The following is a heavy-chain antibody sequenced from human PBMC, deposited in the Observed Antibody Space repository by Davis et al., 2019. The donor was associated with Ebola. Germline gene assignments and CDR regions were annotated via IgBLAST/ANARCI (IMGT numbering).Heavy chain of an antibody. CDR1: GYSISSGYY. CDR3: ARGTYSSSWAEYFQH. CDR2: IYYSGST. Sequence: MPSETLSLTCTVSGYSISSGYYWGWIRQPPGQGLEWIGSIYYSGSTYYNPSLKSRVTISVDTSKNQFSLKLNSVTAADTAGYYCARGTYSSSWAEYFQHWGQGTLVTVSS. V-gene: IGHV4-38-2*02. J-gene: IGHJ1*01. D-gene: IGHD6-13*01.